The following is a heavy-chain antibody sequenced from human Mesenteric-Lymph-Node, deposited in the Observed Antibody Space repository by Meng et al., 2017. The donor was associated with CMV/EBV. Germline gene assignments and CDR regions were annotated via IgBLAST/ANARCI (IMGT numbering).Heavy chain of an antibody. CDR3: ARGVVPAAIHYYGMDA. CDR1: GFNFSSYW. CDR2: ISYDGSKK. Sequence: GGSLRLSCEASGFNFSSYWMHWVRQAPGKGLEWVAVISYDGSKKYDADSVKGRFTISRDNSKNTLYLQMNSLRAEDTAVYYCARGVVPAAIHYYGMDAWGQGTTVTVSS. J-gene: IGHJ6*02. D-gene: IGHD2-2*02. V-gene: IGHV3-30*03.